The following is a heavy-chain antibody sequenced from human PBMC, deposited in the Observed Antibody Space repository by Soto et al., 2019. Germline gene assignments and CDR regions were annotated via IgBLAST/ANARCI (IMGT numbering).Heavy chain of an antibody. CDR1: GFTLSEYG. CDR3: ATSNSGEMD. V-gene: IGHV3-23*01. D-gene: IGHD3-10*01. CDR2: VSGSGDST. J-gene: IGHJ4*02. Sequence: ELQVLESGGGLVQPGGSLRLTCAASGFTLSEYGTSWVRQAPGKGLEWVSFVSGSGDSTYYTDSVKGRFTISRDSSKNTGCLQMNSLRAEDTAVYYCATSNSGEMDWGQGTLVTVSS.